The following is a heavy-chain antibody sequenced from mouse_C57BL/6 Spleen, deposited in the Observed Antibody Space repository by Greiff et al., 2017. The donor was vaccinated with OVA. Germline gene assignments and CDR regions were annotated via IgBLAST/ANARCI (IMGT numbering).Heavy chain of an antibody. D-gene: IGHD2-5*01. CDR2: INPNNGGT. V-gene: IGHV1-26*01. CDR3: AMMGSNYSFDY. J-gene: IGHJ2*01. Sequence: EVQLQQSGPELVKPGASVKISCKASGYTFTDYYMNWVKQSHGKSLEWIGDINPNNGGTSYNQKFKGKATLTVDKSSSTAYMELRSLTSEDSAVYYCAMMGSNYSFDYWGQGTTLTVSS. CDR1: GYTFTDYY.